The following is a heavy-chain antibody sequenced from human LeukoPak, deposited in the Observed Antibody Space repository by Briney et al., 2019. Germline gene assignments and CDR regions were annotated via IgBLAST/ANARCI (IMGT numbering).Heavy chain of an antibody. V-gene: IGHV1-18*01. J-gene: IGHJ4*02. Sequence: ASVKVSCKASGYTFTNSAISWVRQAPGQGLEWMGWISAYNANTNYAQKLQGRVTMTTDTSTSTAYMERRSLRSDDTALYYCARTGRAHYFDYWGQGTLVTVSS. D-gene: IGHD3-9*01. CDR3: ARTGRAHYFDY. CDR1: GYTFTNSA. CDR2: ISAYNANT.